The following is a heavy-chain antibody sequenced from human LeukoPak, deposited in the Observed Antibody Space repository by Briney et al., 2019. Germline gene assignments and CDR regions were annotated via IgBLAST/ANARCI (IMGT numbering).Heavy chain of an antibody. D-gene: IGHD3-10*01. CDR3: ARGLGLWFGELIDI. CDR1: GYTFTGYY. CDR2: INPNSGGT. V-gene: IGHV1-2*02. J-gene: IGHJ3*02. Sequence: ASVKVSCKASGYTFTGYYMHWVRQAPGQGLEWMGRINPNSGGTNYAQKFQGRVTMTRDTSISTAYMELSRLRSDDTAVYYCARGLGLWFGELIDIWGQGTMVTVSS.